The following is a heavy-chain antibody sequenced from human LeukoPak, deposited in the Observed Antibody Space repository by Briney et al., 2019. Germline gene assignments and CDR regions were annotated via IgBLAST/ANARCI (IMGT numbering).Heavy chain of an antibody. Sequence: SQTLSLTCAISGDSVSSNSAAWNWSTQSPSRGLEWLGRTYYRSKWYNDYAVSVKSRITINPDTSKNPFSLQLNSVTPEDTAVYYCARVDGDYPDWFDPWGQGTLVTVSS. V-gene: IGHV6-1*01. J-gene: IGHJ5*02. D-gene: IGHD4-17*01. CDR1: GDSVSSNSAA. CDR2: TYYRSKWYN. CDR3: ARVDGDYPDWFDP.